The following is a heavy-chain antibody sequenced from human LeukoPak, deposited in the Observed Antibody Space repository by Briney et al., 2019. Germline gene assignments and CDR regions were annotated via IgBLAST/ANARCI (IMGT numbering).Heavy chain of an antibody. D-gene: IGHD3-16*01. CDR3: ARDTAAVVTFGGVIPLGY. V-gene: IGHV1-69*05. CDR2: IIPIFGTA. CDR1: GYTFTGYY. Sequence: GASVKVSCKASGYTFTGYYIHWVRQAPGQGLEWMGRIIPIFGTANYAQKFQGRVTITTDESTSTAYMELSSLRSEDTAVYYSARDTAAVVTFGGVIPLGYWGQGTLVTVSS. J-gene: IGHJ4*02.